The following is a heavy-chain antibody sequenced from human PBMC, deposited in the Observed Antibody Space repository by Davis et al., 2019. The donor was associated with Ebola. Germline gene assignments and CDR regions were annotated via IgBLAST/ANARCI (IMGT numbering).Heavy chain of an antibody. V-gene: IGHV3-23*01. CDR1: GFTFSRYG. Sequence: PGGSLRLSCAASGFTFSRYGMNWVRQAPGKGLEWVSTLGTSADTYYADSVKGRFTISRDNSKNTLYLQMNGLRVEDTAIYYCAKDTSNIWFDIWGQGTNVTVSS. CDR3: AKDTSNIWFDI. CDR2: LGTSADT. D-gene: IGHD1-26*01. J-gene: IGHJ3*02.